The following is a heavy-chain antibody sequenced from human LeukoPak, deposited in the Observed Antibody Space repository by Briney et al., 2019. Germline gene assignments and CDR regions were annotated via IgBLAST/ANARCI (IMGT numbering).Heavy chain of an antibody. Sequence: GGSLRLSCAASGFTFSSYEMNWVRQAPGKGLEWVSYISSSGSTIYYADSVKGRFTISRDNAKNTLYLQMNSLRTEDTAVYYCTREHRWLVLDAFDIWGQGTMVTVSS. D-gene: IGHD6-19*01. J-gene: IGHJ3*02. CDR3: TREHRWLVLDAFDI. V-gene: IGHV3-48*03. CDR1: GFTFSSYE. CDR2: ISSSGSTI.